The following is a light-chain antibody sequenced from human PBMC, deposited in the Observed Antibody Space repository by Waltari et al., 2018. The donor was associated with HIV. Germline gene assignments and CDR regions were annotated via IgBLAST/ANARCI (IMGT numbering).Light chain of an antibody. J-gene: IGLJ1*01. Sequence: QSAPPQPASVSGSPGQSIPIPCTGTSIDIRPYTYVSWYQQSPGKAPKLMIYEVSNRPSGVSNRFSGSKSGNTASLTISGLQAEDEADYYCSSYISTTTLFGTGTKVTVL. V-gene: IGLV2-14*01. CDR3: SSYISTTTL. CDR2: EVS. CDR1: SIDIRPYTY.